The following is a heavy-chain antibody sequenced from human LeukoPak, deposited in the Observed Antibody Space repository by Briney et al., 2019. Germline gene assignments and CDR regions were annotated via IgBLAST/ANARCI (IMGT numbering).Heavy chain of an antibody. CDR1: GFTVSSNY. J-gene: IGHJ6*02. Sequence: GGSLRLSCAASGFTVSSNYMSWVRQAPGKGLEWVSVIYSGGSTYYADSVKGRFTISRGNSKNTLYLQMHSLRAEDTAVYYCAREVVVTAIRNYYYGMDVWGQGTTVTVSS. CDR2: IYSGGST. CDR3: AREVVVTAIRNYYYGMDV. V-gene: IGHV3-53*01. D-gene: IGHD2-21*02.